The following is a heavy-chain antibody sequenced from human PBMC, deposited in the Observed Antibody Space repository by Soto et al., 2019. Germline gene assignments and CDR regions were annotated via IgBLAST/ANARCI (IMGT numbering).Heavy chain of an antibody. Sequence: GGSLRLSCAASGFTFSSYWMSWVRQAPGKGLEWVANIKQDGSEKYYVDSVKGRFTISRDNAKNSLYLQMNSLRAEDTAVYYCARAVITIFGVVIPRLDYYYYYMDVWGKGTTVTVSS. CDR2: IKQDGSEK. CDR1: GFTFSSYW. V-gene: IGHV3-7*01. CDR3: ARAVITIFGVVIPRLDYYYYYMDV. D-gene: IGHD3-3*01. J-gene: IGHJ6*03.